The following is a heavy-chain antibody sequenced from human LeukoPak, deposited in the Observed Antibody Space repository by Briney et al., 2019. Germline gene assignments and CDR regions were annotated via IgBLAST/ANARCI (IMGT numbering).Heavy chain of an antibody. CDR3: AKGAYESSGYLNY. CDR2: IRYDGSNK. V-gene: IGHV3-30*02. Sequence: GGSLRLSCAASGFTFSSYGMHWVRQAPGKGLGWVAFIRYDGSNKYYADSVKGRFTVSRDHSKNTLYLQMNSLRAEDTAIYYCAKGAYESSGYLNYWGQGTLVTVSS. CDR1: GFTFSSYG. J-gene: IGHJ4*02. D-gene: IGHD3-22*01.